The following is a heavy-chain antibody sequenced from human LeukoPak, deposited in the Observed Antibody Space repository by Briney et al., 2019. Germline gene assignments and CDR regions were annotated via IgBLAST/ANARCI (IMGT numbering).Heavy chain of an antibody. Sequence: ASVKVSFKASGYTFTIYDINWVRQAAGQGLEWVGWMNPNSDNTGYAQKFQGRVTMTRNTAISTAYMELSSLRSEDTAVYYCARGDGGSYFSSYYYYYGMDVWGQGTTVTVSS. CDR1: GYTFTIYD. CDR3: ARGDGGSYFSSYYYYYGMDV. V-gene: IGHV1-8*01. CDR2: MNPNSDNT. D-gene: IGHD1-26*01. J-gene: IGHJ6*02.